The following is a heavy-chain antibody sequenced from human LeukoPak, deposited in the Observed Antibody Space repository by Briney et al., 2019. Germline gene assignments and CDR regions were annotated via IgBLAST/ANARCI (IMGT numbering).Heavy chain of an antibody. CDR2: TYSGGST. V-gene: IGHV3-53*01. Sequence: GGSLRLSCAAYGFIVSNNYMSWVRQAPGKGLEWVSVTYSGGSTYYADSVKGRFIISRDDSKNTLYLQMNSLRAEDTAVYYCARDQGLGIAAADIYYYYGMDVWGQGTTVTVSS. D-gene: IGHD6-13*01. CDR3: ARDQGLGIAAADIYYYYGMDV. CDR1: GFIVSNNY. J-gene: IGHJ6*02.